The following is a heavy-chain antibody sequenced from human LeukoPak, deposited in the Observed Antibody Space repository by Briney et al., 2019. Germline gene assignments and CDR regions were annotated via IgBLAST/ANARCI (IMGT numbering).Heavy chain of an antibody. Sequence: GGSLRLSCAASGFTFSSYEMNWVRQATGKGLEWVSYISTSGSTIYYADSVKGRFTISRDNAKNSLYLQMNSLRAEDTAVYYCASVPNWNDLTVGFGYWGQGTLVTVSS. CDR1: GFTFSSYE. CDR3: ASVPNWNDLTVGFGY. D-gene: IGHD1-1*01. J-gene: IGHJ4*02. V-gene: IGHV3-48*03. CDR2: ISTSGSTI.